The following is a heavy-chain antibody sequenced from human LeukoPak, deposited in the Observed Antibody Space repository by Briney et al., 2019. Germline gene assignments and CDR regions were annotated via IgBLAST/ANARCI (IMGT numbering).Heavy chain of an antibody. Sequence: PGGSLRLSCAASGFTFSSYSMNWVRQAPGKGLEWVSSISSSSSYIYYADSVKGRFTISRDNAKDSLYLQMNSLRAEDTAVYYCASVGYYYDSSGYSYWGQGTLVTVSS. J-gene: IGHJ4*02. CDR2: ISSSSSYI. D-gene: IGHD3-22*01. V-gene: IGHV3-21*01. CDR1: GFTFSSYS. CDR3: ASVGYYYDSSGYSY.